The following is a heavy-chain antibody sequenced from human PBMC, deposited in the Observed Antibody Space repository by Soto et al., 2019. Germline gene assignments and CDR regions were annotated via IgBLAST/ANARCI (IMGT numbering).Heavy chain of an antibody. CDR1: DDSIGPYY. CDR3: AREVVGNTWPGIFDS. CDR2: VYTSGST. V-gene: IGHV4-4*08. J-gene: IGHJ4*02. Sequence: QEQLRESGPGLVKPSETLSLTCSISDDSIGPYYWTWIRQTPRKELQWIGYVYTSGSTKYNSPLKSRVTISLDASNGQISLTMSSVTAADTGVYYCAREVVGNTWPGIFDSWGRGTLVVVSS.